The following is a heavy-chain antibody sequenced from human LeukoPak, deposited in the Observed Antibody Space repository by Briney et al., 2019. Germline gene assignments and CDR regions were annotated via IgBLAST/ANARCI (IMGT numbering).Heavy chain of an antibody. CDR2: ISWNSGSI. Sequence: GGSLRLSCEASGYTFDDYAMHWVRQAPGKGLEWVSAISWNSGSIGYADSVKGRFTISRDNGKNSLYLQMNSLRTEDTALYYCAKGHTYGLGESYLDFWGQGTLVSASS. J-gene: IGHJ4*02. V-gene: IGHV3-9*01. D-gene: IGHD5-18*01. CDR3: AKGHTYGLGESYLDF. CDR1: GYTFDDYA.